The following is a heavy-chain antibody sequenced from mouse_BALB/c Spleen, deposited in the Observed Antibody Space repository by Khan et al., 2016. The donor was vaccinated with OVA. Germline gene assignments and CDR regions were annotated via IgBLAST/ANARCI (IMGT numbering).Heavy chain of an antibody. D-gene: IGHD1-2*01. CDR1: GYSITSGYA. Sequence: EVQLQESGPGLVKPSQSLSLTCTVTGYSITSGYAWNWIRQFPGNKLEWMGYISYSGVTSYTPSLKSRISITRDTYKNQFFLTLNSVTTEATATYYCAMGNYDGYDDNYWGQGTTLPFSS. V-gene: IGHV3-2*02. CDR3: AMGNYDGYDDNY. CDR2: ISYSGVT. J-gene: IGHJ2*01.